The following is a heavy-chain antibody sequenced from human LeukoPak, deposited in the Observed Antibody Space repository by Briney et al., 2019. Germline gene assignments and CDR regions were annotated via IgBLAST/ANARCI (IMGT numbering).Heavy chain of an antibody. Sequence: GRSLRLPCAASGFTFSSYGMHWVRQAPGKGLEWVAVISYDGSNKYYADSVKGRFTISRDNSKNTLYLQMNSLRAEDTAVYYCARVGATPSGAFDIWGQGTMVTVSS. D-gene: IGHD1-26*01. CDR3: ARVGATPSGAFDI. J-gene: IGHJ3*02. CDR2: ISYDGSNK. V-gene: IGHV3-30*03. CDR1: GFTFSSYG.